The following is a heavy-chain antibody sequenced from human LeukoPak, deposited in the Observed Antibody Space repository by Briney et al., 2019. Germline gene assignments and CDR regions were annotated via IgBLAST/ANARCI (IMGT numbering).Heavy chain of an antibody. J-gene: IGHJ4*02. CDR2: INHRGST. V-gene: IGHV4-34*01. D-gene: IGHD2-2*01. Sequence: ETLSLTCAVYGGSFSGYYWSWIRQPPGKGLEWIGEINHRGSTNYNPSLKSRVTISVDTSKNQFSLKLSSVTAADTAVYYCTRGYCSSTSCYVKFPHYFDYWGQGTLVTVSS. CDR1: GGSFSGYY. CDR3: TRGYCSSTSCYVKFPHYFDY.